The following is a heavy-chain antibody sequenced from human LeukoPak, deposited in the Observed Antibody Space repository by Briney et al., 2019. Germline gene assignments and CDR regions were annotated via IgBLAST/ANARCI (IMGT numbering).Heavy chain of an antibody. Sequence: GGSLRLSCAASGFSFSNNAMSWVRQAPGNGGEWVSDIGNSGGGTYYADSVQGRFTISRDNSKHTLYLQMNSLRAEDTAVYYCVKRYCSGGTCYSAFDYWGHGTLVTVSS. CDR2: IGNSGGGT. J-gene: IGHJ4*01. D-gene: IGHD2-15*01. CDR3: VKRYCSGGTCYSAFDY. V-gene: IGHV3-23*01. CDR1: GFSFSNNA.